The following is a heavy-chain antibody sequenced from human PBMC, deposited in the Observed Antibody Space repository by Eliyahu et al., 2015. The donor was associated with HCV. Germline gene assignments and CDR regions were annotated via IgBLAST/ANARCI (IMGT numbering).Heavy chain of an antibody. CDR1: GFSLSTTGLG. D-gene: IGHD3-3*01. CDR2: IFFWNDDK. V-gene: IGHV2-5*01. Sequence: QITLKESGPTLVKPTQTLTLTCTFSGFSLSTTGLGVGWIRQPPGEALEWLAVIFFWNDDKRYSPSLKNRLTVTKDTSKNQVFLTMTNLDTVDTGSYFCAHIRFDSSFYFDFWGQGALVTVSS. J-gene: IGHJ4*02. CDR3: AHIRFDSSFYFDF.